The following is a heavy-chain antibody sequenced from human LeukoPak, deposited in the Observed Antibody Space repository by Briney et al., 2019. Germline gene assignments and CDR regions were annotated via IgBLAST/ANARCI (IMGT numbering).Heavy chain of an antibody. J-gene: IGHJ4*02. CDR1: GGSINNYY. CDR2: IYYSGST. CDR3: ARGYTSGWLVGY. Sequence: SETLSLTCTVSGGSINNYYWSWIRQPPGKGLEWIGFIYYSGSTNYNPSLKSRVTISIDTSKNQFSLKLSSVTAADTAVYCCARGYTSGWLVGYWGQGTLVTVSS. V-gene: IGHV4-59*01. D-gene: IGHD6-19*01.